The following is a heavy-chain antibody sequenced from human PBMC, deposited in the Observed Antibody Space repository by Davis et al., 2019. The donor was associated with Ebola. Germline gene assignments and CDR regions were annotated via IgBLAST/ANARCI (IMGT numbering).Heavy chain of an antibody. CDR3: ARGIIAVAGGNWFDP. V-gene: IGHV1-69*04. CDR1: GGTFSSYA. Sequence: SVKVSCKASGGTFSSYAISWVRQAPGQGLEWMGRIIPILGIANYAQKFQGRVTITADKSTSTAYMELSSLRSEDTAVYYCARGIIAVAGGNWFDPWGQGTLVTVSS. CDR2: IIPILGIA. J-gene: IGHJ5*02. D-gene: IGHD6-19*01.